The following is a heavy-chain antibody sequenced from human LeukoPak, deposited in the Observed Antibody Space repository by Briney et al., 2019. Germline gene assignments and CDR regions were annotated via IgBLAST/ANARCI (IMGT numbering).Heavy chain of an antibody. Sequence: SSETLSLTCTVSGYSISSGYYWGWIRQPPGKGLEWIGIIYHSGRTDYNPSLKSRVTISEDTSKNQFSLKLSSVTAADTAVYYCARGLRGFRITMIVVDHFDYWGQGTLVTVSS. V-gene: IGHV4-38-2*02. J-gene: IGHJ4*02. CDR2: IYHSGRT. D-gene: IGHD3-22*01. CDR1: GYSISSGYY. CDR3: ARGLRGFRITMIVVDHFDY.